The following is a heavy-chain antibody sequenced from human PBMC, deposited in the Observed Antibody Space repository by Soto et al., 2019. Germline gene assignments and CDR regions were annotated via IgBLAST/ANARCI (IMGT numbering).Heavy chain of an antibody. CDR1: GYTFTSYG. V-gene: IGHV1-18*01. CDR2: ISAHNGNT. Sequence: QVHLVQSGAEVKKPGASVKVSCKASGYTFTSYGITWVRQAPGQGLEWMGWISAHNGNTDYAQKLQGRVHVTRATSTSTAYMELRSLRYDDTAVYYCARGRYGDYWGQGALVTVSS. J-gene: IGHJ4*02. CDR3: ARGRYGDY. D-gene: IGHD1-1*01.